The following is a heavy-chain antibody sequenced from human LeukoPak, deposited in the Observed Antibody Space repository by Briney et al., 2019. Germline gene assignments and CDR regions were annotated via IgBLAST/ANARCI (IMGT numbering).Heavy chain of an antibody. D-gene: IGHD5-24*01. J-gene: IGHJ4*02. CDR2: INSDGSST. CDR3: ARGSEMATMVY. Sequence: GGSLRLSCAASGFTFSSYWMHWVRQAPGKGLVWVSRINSDGSSTSYADSVKGRFTISRDSAKNTPYLQMNSLRAEDTAVYYCARGSEMATMVYWGQGTLVTVSS. V-gene: IGHV3-74*01. CDR1: GFTFSSYW.